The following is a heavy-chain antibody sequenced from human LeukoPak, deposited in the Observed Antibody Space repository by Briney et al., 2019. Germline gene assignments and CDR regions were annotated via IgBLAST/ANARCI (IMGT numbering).Heavy chain of an antibody. V-gene: IGHV1-2*02. J-gene: IGHJ1*01. D-gene: IGHD2-21*01. CDR2: INPRNGET. Sequence: ASVKVSCKASGDSLSDNYLHWVRQAPGQRLEWMAWINPRNGETKFAPRFQGRVTLTRDTSISTAYMELSRLRPDDTAVYYCAISQFRTTNSGACGFQPWGQGTLVTVSS. CDR1: GDSLSDNY. CDR3: AISQFRTTNSGACGFQP.